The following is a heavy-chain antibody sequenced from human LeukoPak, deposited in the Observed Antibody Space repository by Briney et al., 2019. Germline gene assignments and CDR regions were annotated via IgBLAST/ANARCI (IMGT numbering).Heavy chain of an antibody. J-gene: IGHJ6*02. CDR2: ISYDGSNK. CDR3: ASGYDSSGYYYYGMDV. Sequence: GGSLRLSCAASGFTFSRYGMHWVRQAPGKGLEWVAVISYDGSNKYYADSVKGRFTISRDNSKNTLYLQMNSMRAEDTAVYYCASGYDSSGYYYYGMDVWGQGTTVTVSS. V-gene: IGHV3-30*03. CDR1: GFTFSRYG. D-gene: IGHD3-22*01.